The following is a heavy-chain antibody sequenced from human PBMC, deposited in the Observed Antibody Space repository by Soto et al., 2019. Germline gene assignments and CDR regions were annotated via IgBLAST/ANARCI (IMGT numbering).Heavy chain of an antibody. D-gene: IGHD2-15*01. Sequence: GSLRLSCAASGFTFSSYGMHWVRQAPGKGLEWVAVIWYDGSNKYYADSVKGRFTISRDNSKNTLYLQMNSLRAEDTAVYYCARAAPLYCSGGSCYGFDYWGQGTLVTVSS. V-gene: IGHV3-33*01. CDR3: ARAAPLYCSGGSCYGFDY. J-gene: IGHJ4*02. CDR1: GFTFSSYG. CDR2: IWYDGSNK.